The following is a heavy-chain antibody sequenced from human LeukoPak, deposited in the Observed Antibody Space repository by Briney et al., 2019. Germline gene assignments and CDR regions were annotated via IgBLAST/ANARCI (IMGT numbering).Heavy chain of an antibody. CDR1: GFTFSSGG. CDR3: ARDAGYCSSTSCYHGMDV. Sequence: GRSLRLSCAASGFTFSSGGMHWVRKGPVMGLERVAVIWYDGSNKYYADSVKGRFTISRDNSKNTLYLQMNSLRAEDTAVYYCARDAGYCSSTSCYHGMDVWGKGTTVTVSS. V-gene: IGHV3-33*01. D-gene: IGHD2-2*01. J-gene: IGHJ6*04. CDR2: IWYDGSNK.